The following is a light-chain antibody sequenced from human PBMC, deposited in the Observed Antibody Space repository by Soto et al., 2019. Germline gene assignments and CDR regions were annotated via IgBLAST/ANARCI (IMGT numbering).Light chain of an antibody. V-gene: IGKV1-39*01. CDR2: AAS. Sequence: DIQMTQSPSSLSASVGDRVTITCRASQSISIYLYWYQQKPGEAPKLLIYAASSLESGVPSRFSGSRSARDFTLTLSRLQPEKVATSYCHQSYTTPRSFGQRKKVEIK. J-gene: IGKJ2*03. CDR3: HQSYTTPRS. CDR1: QSISIY.